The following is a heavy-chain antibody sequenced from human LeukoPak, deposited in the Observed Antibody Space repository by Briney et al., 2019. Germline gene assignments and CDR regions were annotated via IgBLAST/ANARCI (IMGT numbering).Heavy chain of an antibody. D-gene: IGHD2-21*01. CDR1: GFSLSTNEVG. CDR3: AHRPGRGIPAAH. J-gene: IGHJ4*02. V-gene: IGHV2-5*02. Sequence: SGPTLVNPTQTLTXTCTFSGFSLSTNEVGVGWIRQPPGKALEWLALIYWDDDKRYSPYLKTRLTITKDTSKNQVVLTMTNMDPVDTATYYCAHRPGRGIPAAHWGQGTLVTVSS. CDR2: IYWDDDK.